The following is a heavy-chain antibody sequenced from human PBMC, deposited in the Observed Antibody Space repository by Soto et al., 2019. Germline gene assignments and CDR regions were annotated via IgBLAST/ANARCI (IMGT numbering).Heavy chain of an antibody. CDR1: GGSISSGGYS. CDR2: IYHSGST. D-gene: IGHD5-12*01. Sequence: PSETLSLTCAVSGGSISSGGYSWSWIRQPPGKGLEWIGYIYHSGSTYYSPSFQGQVTISADKSISTAYLQWSSLKASDTAMYYCATMATYPGPFDYWGQGTLVTVSS. J-gene: IGHJ4*02. CDR3: ATMATYPGPFDY. V-gene: IGHV4-30-2*01.